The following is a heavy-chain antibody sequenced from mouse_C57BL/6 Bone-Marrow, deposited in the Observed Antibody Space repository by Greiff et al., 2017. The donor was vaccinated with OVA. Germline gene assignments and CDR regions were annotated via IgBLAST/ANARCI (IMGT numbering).Heavy chain of an antibody. V-gene: IGHV5-9-1*02. CDR3: TRGGVTTVVAIWYFDV. CDR1: GFTFSSYA. J-gene: IGHJ1*03. D-gene: IGHD1-1*01. CDR2: ISSGGYYI. Sequence: EVMLVESGEGLVKPGGSLKLSCAASGFTFSSYAMSWVRQTPEKRLEWVAYISSGGYYIYYADTVKGRFTISRDNARNTLYLQMSSLKSEDTAMYYCTRGGVTTVVAIWYFDVWGTGTTVTVSS.